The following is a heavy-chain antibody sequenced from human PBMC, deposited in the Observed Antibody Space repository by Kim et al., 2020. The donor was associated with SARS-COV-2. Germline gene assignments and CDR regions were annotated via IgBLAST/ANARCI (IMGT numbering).Heavy chain of an antibody. Sequence: GGSLRLSCAASGFTFSSYAMSWVCQAPGKGLEWVSAISGSGGSTYYADSVKGRFTISRDNSKNTLYLQMNSLRAEDTAVYYCAKSPKSGTYAFDIWGQGTMVTVSS. D-gene: IGHD1-26*01. J-gene: IGHJ3*02. CDR1: GFTFSSYA. V-gene: IGHV3-23*01. CDR2: ISGSGGST. CDR3: AKSPKSGTYAFDI.